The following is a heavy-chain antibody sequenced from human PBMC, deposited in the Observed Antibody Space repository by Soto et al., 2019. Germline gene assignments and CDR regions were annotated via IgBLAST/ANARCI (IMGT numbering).Heavy chain of an antibody. J-gene: IGHJ6*02. CDR2: VYDSGST. CDR3: ARGTRGYSSSWYAV. D-gene: IGHD6-13*01. CDR1: GGSFSGYY. Sequence: QVQLQQWGAGLLEPSETLSLTCAVYGGSFSGYYWSWIRQPPGKGLEWIGRVYDSGSTNYNPSLKSRVTISVDTSKNQLSLKLSSVTAADTAVYYCARGTRGYSSSWYAVWGQGTTVTVSS. V-gene: IGHV4-34*01.